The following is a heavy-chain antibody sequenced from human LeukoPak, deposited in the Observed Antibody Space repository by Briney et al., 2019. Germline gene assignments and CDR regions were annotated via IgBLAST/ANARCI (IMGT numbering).Heavy chain of an antibody. V-gene: IGHV4-39*01. CDR3: ARSELSVTGTIGCSWFDP. CDR1: GGSISSSSYD. CDR2: IYYSGST. J-gene: IGHJ5*02. Sequence: SETLSLTCTVSGGSISSSSYDWGWIRQPPGKGLEWIGSIYYSGSTYYNPSLKSRVTISVDTSKNQFSLKLSSVTAADTAVYYCARSELSVTGTIGCSWFDPWGQGTLVTVSS. D-gene: IGHD1-7*01.